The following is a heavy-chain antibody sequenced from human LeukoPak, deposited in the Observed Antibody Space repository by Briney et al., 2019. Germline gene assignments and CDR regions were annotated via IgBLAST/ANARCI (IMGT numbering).Heavy chain of an antibody. J-gene: IGHJ4*02. V-gene: IGHV3-48*03. CDR3: ARESRSSGWDYFDY. D-gene: IGHD6-19*01. CDR2: ISSSGSTI. Sequence: GGSLRLSCAASGFTFSSYEMNWARHAPGKGLEWVSYISSSGSTIYYADSVEGRFTISRDNAKNSLYLQMNSLRAEDTAVYYCARESRSSGWDYFDYWGQGTPVTVSS. CDR1: GFTFSSYE.